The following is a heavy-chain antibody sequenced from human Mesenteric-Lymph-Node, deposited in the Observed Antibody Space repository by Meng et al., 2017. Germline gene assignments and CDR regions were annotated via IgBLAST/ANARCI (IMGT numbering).Heavy chain of an antibody. CDR2: ISGTGGNT. Sequence: EVRLVESGGGLVQHGGSMRLSCALSGFIFSDYAMSWVSPAPGKGLEWVAPISGTGGNTYYADSVKGRFTVSRDNPKNTLYLQMNSLRVDDTAVYYCAKMEPGWYVKTWGQGTLVTVSS. CDR3: AKMEPGWYVKT. V-gene: IGHV3-23*04. D-gene: IGHD6-19*01. J-gene: IGHJ5*02. CDR1: GFIFSDYA.